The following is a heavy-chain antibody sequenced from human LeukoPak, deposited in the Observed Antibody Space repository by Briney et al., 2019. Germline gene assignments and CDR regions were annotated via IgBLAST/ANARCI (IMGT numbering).Heavy chain of an antibody. CDR3: AGNVVVPAAIQAGRTFDY. Sequence: SQTLSLTFAISGDSVSSNSAAWNWIRQSPSRGLEWLGRTYYRSKWYNDYAVSVKSRITINPDTSKNQFSLQLNSVTPEDTAVYYCAGNVVVPAAIQAGRTFDYWGQGTLVTVSS. V-gene: IGHV6-1*01. J-gene: IGHJ4*02. CDR2: TYYRSKWYN. D-gene: IGHD2-2*02. CDR1: GDSVSSNSAA.